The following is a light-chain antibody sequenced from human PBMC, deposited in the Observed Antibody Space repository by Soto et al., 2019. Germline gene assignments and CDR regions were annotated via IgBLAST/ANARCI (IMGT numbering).Light chain of an antibody. CDR3: QHYNYWPYT. J-gene: IGKJ2*01. V-gene: IGKV3-15*01. CDR2: DAS. CDR1: QTIDNT. Sequence: EIVMTQSPATLSLSPGERATLSCRASQTIDNTLAWYQRKPGQAPRLLSYDASTRATGVPARVSGSGAGTDFTLTISSLQSEDFAVYYCQHYNYWPYTFGQGTKVDIK.